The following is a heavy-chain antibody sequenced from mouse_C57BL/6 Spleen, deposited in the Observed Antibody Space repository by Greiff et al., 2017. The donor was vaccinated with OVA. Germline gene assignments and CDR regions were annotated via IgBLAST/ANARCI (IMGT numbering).Heavy chain of an antibody. V-gene: IGHV1-63*01. CDR1: GYTFTNYW. CDR3: AREGSSYHAMDY. Sequence: VQLVESGAELVRPGTSVKMSCKASGYTFTNYWIGWAKQRPGHGLEWIGDIYPGGGYTNYNEKFKGKATLTADKSSSTAYMQFSSLTSEDSAIYYCAREGSSYHAMDYWGQGTSVTVSS. CDR2: IYPGGGYT. D-gene: IGHD1-1*01. J-gene: IGHJ4*01.